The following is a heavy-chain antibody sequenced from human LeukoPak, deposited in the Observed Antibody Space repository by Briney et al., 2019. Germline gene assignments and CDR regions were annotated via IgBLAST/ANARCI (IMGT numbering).Heavy chain of an antibody. CDR1: GFTFSTYG. V-gene: IGHV3-33*01. CDR3: GRAPDYYGSGRSGFDY. J-gene: IGHJ4*02. D-gene: IGHD3-10*01. CDR2: IWYDGSNK. Sequence: QPGRSLRLSCAASGFTFSTYGMHWVRQAPGKGLEWVAVIWYDGSNKYYADSVKGRFTISRDNSKNRLSLQMNSLRAEDTAVYYCGRAPDYYGSGRSGFDYWGQGTLVTVSS.